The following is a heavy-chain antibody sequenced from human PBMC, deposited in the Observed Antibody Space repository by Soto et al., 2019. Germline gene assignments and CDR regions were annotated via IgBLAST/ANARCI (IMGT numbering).Heavy chain of an antibody. CDR1: GFTFSSYG. Sequence: GGSLRLSCAASGFTFSSYGMHWVRQAPGKGLEWVAVISYDGSNKYYADSVKGRFTISRDNSKNTLYLQMNSLRAEDTAVYYCAKDGGPYGDIKAALYYFDYWGQGTLVTVSS. CDR2: ISYDGSNK. V-gene: IGHV3-30*18. CDR3: AKDGGPYGDIKAALYYFDY. D-gene: IGHD4-17*01. J-gene: IGHJ4*02.